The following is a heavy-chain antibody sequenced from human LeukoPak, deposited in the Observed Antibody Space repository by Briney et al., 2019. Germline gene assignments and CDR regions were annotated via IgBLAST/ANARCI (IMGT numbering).Heavy chain of an antibody. J-gene: IGHJ4*02. CDR1: GFTFSSHA. CDR2: ISYDGSNK. CDR3: ARVLGCSSTSRYCNYFDY. Sequence: GGSLRLSCAASGFTFSSHAMHWVRQAPGKGLEWVAVISYDGSNKYYADSVKGRFTISRDNSKNTLYLQMNSLRAEDTAVYYCARVLGCSSTSRYCNYFDYWGQGTLVTVSS. V-gene: IGHV3-30-3*01. D-gene: IGHD2-2*01.